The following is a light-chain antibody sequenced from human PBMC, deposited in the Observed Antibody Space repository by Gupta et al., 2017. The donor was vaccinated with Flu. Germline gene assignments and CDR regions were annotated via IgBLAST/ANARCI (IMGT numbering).Light chain of an antibody. Sequence: VKLTCTLSSGHSSYAIAWHQQQPEKGPRYLMKLNSDGSHTKGDGIPDRFSGSSSGAERYLTISSLQSEDEADYYCQTWGTGIHVFGTGTKVTVL. CDR1: SGHSSYA. CDR3: QTWGTGIHV. J-gene: IGLJ1*01. CDR2: LNSDGSH. V-gene: IGLV4-69*01.